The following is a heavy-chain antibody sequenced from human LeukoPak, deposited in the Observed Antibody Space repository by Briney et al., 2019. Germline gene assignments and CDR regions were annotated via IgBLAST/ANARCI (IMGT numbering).Heavy chain of an antibody. CDR1: GGSISSSSYY. V-gene: IGHV4-39*07. J-gene: IGHJ4*02. CDR3: ARAEPATGCIDY. Sequence: SETLSLTCTVSGGSISSSSYYWGWIRQPPGKGLEWIGSIYYSGSTYYNPSLKSRVTISVDTSKNQFSLKLSSVTAADTAVYYCARAEPATGCIDYWGQGTLVTVSS. D-gene: IGHD1-1*01. CDR2: IYYSGST.